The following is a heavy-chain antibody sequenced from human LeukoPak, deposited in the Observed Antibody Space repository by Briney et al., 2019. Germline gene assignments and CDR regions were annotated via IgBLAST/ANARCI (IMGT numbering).Heavy chain of an antibody. D-gene: IGHD6-19*01. CDR1: GGSISSYY. CDR2: IYYSGST. J-gene: IGHJ5*02. V-gene: IGHV4-59*08. CDR3: ARLGGRIAVAVGH. Sequence: PSETLSLTCTVSGGSISSYYWSWIRQPPGKGLEWIGYIYYSGSTNYNPSLKSRVTISVDTSKNQFSLKLSSVTAADMAVYYCARLGGRIAVAVGHWGQGTLVTVSS.